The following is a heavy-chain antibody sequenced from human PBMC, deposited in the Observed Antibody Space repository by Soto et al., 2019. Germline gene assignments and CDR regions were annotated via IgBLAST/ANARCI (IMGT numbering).Heavy chain of an antibody. V-gene: IGHV4-59*01. CDR1: GGSISSYY. CDR2: IHYSGST. D-gene: IGHD2-2*01. CDR3: ARARYQLLHPYYYGMDV. J-gene: IGHJ6*02. Sequence: QVQLQESGPGLVKPSETLSLTCTVSGGSISSYYWCWIRQSPGKGLVRMGYIHYSGSTKSSPSLKSSVTISVDTSRNQVSLKLSSVTAADSAVYFCARARYQLLHPYYYGMDVWGQGTTVTVSS.